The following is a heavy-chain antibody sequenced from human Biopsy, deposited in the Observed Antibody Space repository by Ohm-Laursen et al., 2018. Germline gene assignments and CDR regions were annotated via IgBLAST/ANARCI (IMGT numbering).Heavy chain of an antibody. D-gene: IGHD3-22*01. Sequence: VPSVNASRKVSGYTFAGYHVHSVRQAPGQGLEWMGWINAKTGDTNYAQKFQGRVTMTRDTSISTAYVDLSSLRSDDTAVYYCTRGGYYYDSLAYYYWFDPWGQGTLVTVSS. CDR2: INAKTGDT. J-gene: IGHJ5*02. V-gene: IGHV1-2*02. CDR3: TRGGYYYDSLAYYYWFDP. CDR1: GYTFAGYH.